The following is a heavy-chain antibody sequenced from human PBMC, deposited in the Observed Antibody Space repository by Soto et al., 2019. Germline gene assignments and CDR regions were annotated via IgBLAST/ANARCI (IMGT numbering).Heavy chain of an antibody. CDR3: ARRYRSSIVGLGMDV. V-gene: IGHV1-8*01. D-gene: IGHD2-15*01. J-gene: IGHJ6*02. CDR1: GYTFTNYD. CDR2: MNPNSGNT. Sequence: ASVNVSSKASGYTFTNYDFNRVRRAGGQGLEWMGWMNPNSGNTGYAQKFQGRVTITRNTSISTAYIELISRRSEDAAVYYCARRYRSSIVGLGMDVWGQGTTVTVSS.